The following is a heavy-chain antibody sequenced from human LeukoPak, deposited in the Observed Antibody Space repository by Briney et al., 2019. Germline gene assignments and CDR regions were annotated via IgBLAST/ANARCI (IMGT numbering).Heavy chain of an antibody. V-gene: IGHV3-23*01. J-gene: IGHJ6*03. CDR2: ISGSGGST. Sequence: PGGSLRLSCAASGFTFSSYAMSWVRQAPGKWLEWVSAISGSGGSTYYADSVKGRFTISRDNSKNTLYLQMNSLRAEDTAVYYCAKVGTAYYYYYMDVWGKGTTVTVSS. CDR3: AKVGTAYYYYYMDV. CDR1: GFTFSSYA. D-gene: IGHD7-27*01.